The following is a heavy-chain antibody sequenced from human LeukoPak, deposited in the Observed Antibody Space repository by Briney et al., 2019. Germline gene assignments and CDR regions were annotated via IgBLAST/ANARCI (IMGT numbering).Heavy chain of an antibody. Sequence: ASVKVSCKASGYTFTDYYMHWVRQAPGQGLEWMGWINPNSGDTNYAQKFQGRVTMTRDTSISTAYMELSRLRSDDTAVYYCARDFGYDSSGYHYWGQGTLVTVSS. J-gene: IGHJ4*02. D-gene: IGHD3-22*01. CDR2: INPNSGDT. V-gene: IGHV1-2*02. CDR1: GYTFTDYY. CDR3: ARDFGYDSSGYHY.